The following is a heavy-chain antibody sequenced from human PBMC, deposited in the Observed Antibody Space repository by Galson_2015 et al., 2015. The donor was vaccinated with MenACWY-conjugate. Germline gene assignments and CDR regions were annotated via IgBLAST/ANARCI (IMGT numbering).Heavy chain of an antibody. CDR3: FALNRGFNY. CDR2: IWYDGSQA. Sequence: SLRLSCAASGFIFNKYAIHWVRQAPGKGLERVAIIWYDGSQAYYADSVRGRFTISRDNSKNTAFLQMNSLRAEDTAMYYCFALNRGFNYWGQGTLVTVSS. V-gene: IGHV3-33*01. J-gene: IGHJ4*02. D-gene: IGHD2/OR15-2a*01. CDR1: GFIFNKYA.